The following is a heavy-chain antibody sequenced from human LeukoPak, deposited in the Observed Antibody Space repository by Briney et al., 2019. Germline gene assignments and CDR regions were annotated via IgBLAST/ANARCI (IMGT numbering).Heavy chain of an antibody. J-gene: IGHJ4*02. CDR1: GFPFSSYA. V-gene: IGHV3-23*01. D-gene: IGHD6-19*01. CDR2: ISGSGGST. CDR3: AKLGGYSSGWYYY. Sequence: GSLRLSFAASGFPFSSYAMGWVRQAPGKGLEWVSAISGSGGSTYYADSVKGRFTISRDNSKNTLYLQMNSLRAEDTAVYYCAKLGGYSSGWYYYWGQGTLVTVSS.